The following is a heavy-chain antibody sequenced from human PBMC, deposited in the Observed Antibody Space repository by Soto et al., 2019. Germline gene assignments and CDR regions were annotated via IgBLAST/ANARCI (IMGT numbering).Heavy chain of an antibody. Sequence: PTCTVSGDSVSSGSYYWSWIRQPPGKGLEWIGYIYNSGSTKYNPSLKTRVTISVDTSKNLLSLKLSSVTAADTAVYYCARVSYYYDSSSYYFFDYWGQGTPVTVSS. CDR2: IYNSGST. CDR1: GDSVSSGSYY. J-gene: IGHJ4*02. CDR3: ARVSYYYDSSSYYFFDY. D-gene: IGHD3-22*01. V-gene: IGHV4-61*01.